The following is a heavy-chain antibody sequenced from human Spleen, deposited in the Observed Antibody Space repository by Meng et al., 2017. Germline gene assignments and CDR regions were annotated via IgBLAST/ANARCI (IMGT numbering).Heavy chain of an antibody. Sequence: GESLKISCAASGFTFSRFAMNWVRQAPGKGLEWVSVIGANGGSTSYADSVKSRFTISRDNSKNTLYLQMSSLRADDTAVYYCAKGAGRIASTGKRYFDYWGLGTLVTVSS. CDR2: IGANGGST. D-gene: IGHD6-13*01. CDR3: AKGAGRIASTGKRYFDY. J-gene: IGHJ4*02. V-gene: IGHV3-23*01. CDR1: GFTFSRFA.